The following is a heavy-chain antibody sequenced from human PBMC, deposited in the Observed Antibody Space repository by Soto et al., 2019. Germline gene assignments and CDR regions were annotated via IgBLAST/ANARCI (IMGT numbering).Heavy chain of an antibody. J-gene: IGHJ3*02. CDR1: GGSISSGDYY. Sequence: LTCTVSGGSISSGDYYWSWIRQPPGKGLEWIGYIYYSGSTYYNPSLKSRVTISVDTSKNQFSLKLSSVTAADTAVYYCARGGSSWLRGAFDIWGQGTMVTV. CDR2: IYYSGST. V-gene: IGHV4-30-4*01. D-gene: IGHD6-13*01. CDR3: ARGGSSWLRGAFDI.